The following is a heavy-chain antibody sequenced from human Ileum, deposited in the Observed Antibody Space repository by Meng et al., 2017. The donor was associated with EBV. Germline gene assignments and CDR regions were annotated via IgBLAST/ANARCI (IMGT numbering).Heavy chain of an antibody. J-gene: IGHJ4*02. CDR1: GAAFDTIP. V-gene: IGHV3-43*01. D-gene: IGHD5-18*01. CDR3: AKDLYSYGYNIFDY. CDR2: ISLDRVST. Sequence: QMGAGGLVVQPGWSLGCPRAAGGAAFDTIPTRWVRHGPGKAMGLVFIISLDRVSTYYADSVKSRFTISRDNSKNSLFLQRNSLRTEDNALYYCAKDLYSYGYNIFDYWGQGTLVTVSS.